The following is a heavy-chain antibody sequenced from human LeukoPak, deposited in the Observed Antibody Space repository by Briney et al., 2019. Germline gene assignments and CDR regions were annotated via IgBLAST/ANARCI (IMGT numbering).Heavy chain of an antibody. CDR3: ARTVSFPGGDSGYFYYYGMDV. J-gene: IGHJ6*02. V-gene: IGHV1-46*01. CDR1: GYTFTSYY. Sequence: ASVKVSCKASGYTFTSYYTHWVRQAPGQGLEWMGIINPSGGSTSYAQKFQGRVTMTRDTSTSTAYMELSSLRSEDTAVYYCARTVSFPGGDSGYFYYYGMDVWGQGTTVTVSS. CDR2: INPSGGST. D-gene: IGHD3-22*01.